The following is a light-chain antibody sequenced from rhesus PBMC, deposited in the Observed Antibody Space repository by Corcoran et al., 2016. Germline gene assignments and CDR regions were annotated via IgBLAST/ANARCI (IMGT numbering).Light chain of an antibody. V-gene: IGKV7-13*01. Sequence: DIVLTQSPASLAVSPGQRATITCRASESVSVFGINLIHWSQQKPGQPPKLLIYQESNTDTRAPARFSGSGSGTDFTLTISPVEADAAACYYGLPSKNSPWTFGQGTKVEIK. CDR2: QES. CDR1: ESVSVFGINL. CDR3: LPSKNSPWT. J-gene: IGKJ1*01.